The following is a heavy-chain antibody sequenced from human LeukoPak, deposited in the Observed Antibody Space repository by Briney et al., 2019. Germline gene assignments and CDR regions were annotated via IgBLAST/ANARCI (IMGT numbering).Heavy chain of an antibody. CDR1: GFTFSNYG. Sequence: GGSLRLSCAASGFTFSNYGMHWVRQAPGKGLEWVALISYDGSNEYYADSVKGRFTISRDNAKNSLYLQMNSLRAEDTAVYYCARENDYGDYGYWGQGTLVTVSS. CDR2: ISYDGSNE. J-gene: IGHJ4*02. CDR3: ARENDYGDYGY. V-gene: IGHV3-30*03. D-gene: IGHD4-17*01.